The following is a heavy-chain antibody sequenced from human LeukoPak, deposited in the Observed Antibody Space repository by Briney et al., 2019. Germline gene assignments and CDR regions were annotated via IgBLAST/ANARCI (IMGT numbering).Heavy chain of an antibody. CDR1: GFTFSSYG. V-gene: IGHV3-74*01. D-gene: IGHD6-13*01. J-gene: IGHJ4*02. Sequence: GGSLRLSCAASGFTFSSYGMHWVRQAPGKGLVWVSRINSDGSTTNYADSVKGRFTISRDNAKNTLYLQMNSLRDDDTAVYYCARDKAATGLDWGQGTLVTVSS. CDR2: INSDGSTT. CDR3: ARDKAATGLD.